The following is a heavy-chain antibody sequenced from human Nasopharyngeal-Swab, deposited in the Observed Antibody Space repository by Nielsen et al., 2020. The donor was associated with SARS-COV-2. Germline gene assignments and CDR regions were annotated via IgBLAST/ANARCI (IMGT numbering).Heavy chain of an antibody. CDR1: GFTFINYA. CDR3: TKNTPMVDTYSYYMDV. CDR2: ISGNGGET. Sequence: GESLKISCAASGFTFINYAMSWVRQPPGKGLEWISLISGNGGETFYGDSVKGRFTISRDNSKNTLYLQMNSLTVEDTAVYYCTKNTPMVDTYSYYMDVWGEGATVTVSS. J-gene: IGHJ6*03. V-gene: IGHV3-23*01. D-gene: IGHD3-10*01.